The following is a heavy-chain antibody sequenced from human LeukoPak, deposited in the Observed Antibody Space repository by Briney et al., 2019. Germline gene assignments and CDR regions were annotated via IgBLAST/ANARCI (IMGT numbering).Heavy chain of an antibody. CDR3: ARVPPYVAVAENGDFDY. D-gene: IGHD6-19*01. CDR2: INPSGGST. V-gene: IGHV1-46*01. Sequence: ASVKASCKASGYTFTSYYMHWVRQAPGQGLEWMGIINPSGGSTSYAQKFQGRVTMTRDMSTSTVYMELSSLRSEDTAVYYCARVPPYVAVAENGDFDYWGQGTLVTVSS. J-gene: IGHJ4*02. CDR1: GYTFTSYY.